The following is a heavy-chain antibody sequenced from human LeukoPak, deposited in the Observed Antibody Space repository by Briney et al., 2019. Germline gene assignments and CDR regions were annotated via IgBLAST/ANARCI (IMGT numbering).Heavy chain of an antibody. Sequence: QPGGSLRLSCAASGFTFSSYGMHWVRQAPGKGLEWVAFIRYDGSNKYYADSVKGRFTISRDNSKNTLYLQMNSLRAEDTAVYYCAKQGRIAASKAYVDDAFDIWGQGTMVTVSS. D-gene: IGHD6-25*01. CDR3: AKQGRIAASKAYVDDAFDI. CDR1: GFTFSSYG. J-gene: IGHJ3*02. V-gene: IGHV3-30*02. CDR2: IRYDGSNK.